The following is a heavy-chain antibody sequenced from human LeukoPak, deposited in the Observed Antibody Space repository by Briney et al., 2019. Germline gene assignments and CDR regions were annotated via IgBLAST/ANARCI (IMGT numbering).Heavy chain of an antibody. CDR3: ARELSRYSSSWYFDS. D-gene: IGHD6-13*01. V-gene: IGHV3-48*02. CDR1: GFTFSSYS. Sequence: GGSLRLSCAASGFTFSSYSMNWVRQAPGKGLEWVSYISSSSRTIYYADSVKGRFTISRDNAKNSLDLQMHRPRDEHTAVYYCARELSRYSSSWYFDSWGQGTLVTVPS. J-gene: IGHJ4*02. CDR2: ISSSSRTI.